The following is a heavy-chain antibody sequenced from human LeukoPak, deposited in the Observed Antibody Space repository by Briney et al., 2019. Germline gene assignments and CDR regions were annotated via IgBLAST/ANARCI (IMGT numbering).Heavy chain of an antibody. D-gene: IGHD2-2*01. CDR3: ARRVSDIVVVPAAIPDAFDI. CDR2: IYPGDSDS. J-gene: IGHJ3*02. V-gene: IGHV5-51*01. CDR1: GYNFTSHW. Sequence: GESLKISCKGSGYNFTSHWIGWVRQMPGKGLEWMGIIYPGDSDSRQSPSLRGQVTISADKSINTAYLQWSSLKASDTAMYYCARRVSDIVVVPAAIPDAFDIWGQGTMVTVSS.